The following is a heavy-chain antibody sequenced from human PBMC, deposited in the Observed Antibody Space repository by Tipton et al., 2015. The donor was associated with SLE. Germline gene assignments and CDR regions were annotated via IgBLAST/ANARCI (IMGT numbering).Heavy chain of an antibody. V-gene: IGHV1-69*01. CDR3: ASTPLGAYYFDY. J-gene: IGHJ4*02. D-gene: IGHD7-27*01. CDR1: GGTFSSYA. CDR2: IIPIFGTA. Sequence: QSGAEVKKPGSSVKASCEASGGTFSSYAISWVRQAPGQGLEWMGGIIPIFGTANYAQKFQGRVTITADESTSTAYMELSSLRSEDTAVYYCASTPLGAYYFDYWGQGTLVTVSS.